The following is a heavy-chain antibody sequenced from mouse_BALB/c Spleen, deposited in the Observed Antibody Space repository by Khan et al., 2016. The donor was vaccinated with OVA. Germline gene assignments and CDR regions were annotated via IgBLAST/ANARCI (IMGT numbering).Heavy chain of an antibody. CDR3: ARDGSRYNYAMDY. CDR1: CYSITSDYA. CDR2: ISYSGST. J-gene: IGHJ4*01. V-gene: IGHV3-2*02. Sequence: EVKLEESGPGLVKPSQSLSLTCTVTCYSITSDYAWNWIRQFPGNKLEWMGYISYSGSTNYNPALTSRISITRDTSKNQFFLQLNSVTTEDTATYYCARDGSRYNYAMDYWGQGTSVTVSS. D-gene: IGHD2-3*01.